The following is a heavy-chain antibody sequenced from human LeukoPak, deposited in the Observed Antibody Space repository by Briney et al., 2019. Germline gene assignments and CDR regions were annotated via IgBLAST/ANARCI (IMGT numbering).Heavy chain of an antibody. Sequence: GGSLRLSCAASGFTFSTSWMSWVRQGPGKGLEWVANINEDGSAKYYVDSVKGRFTISRDNAKNSLFLQMNSLRAEDTVVYYCARDVYDSGRGAFDIFGQGTMVTVSS. CDR1: GFTFSTSW. V-gene: IGHV3-7*01. J-gene: IGHJ3*02. D-gene: IGHD3-10*01. CDR2: INEDGSAK. CDR3: ARDVYDSGRGAFDI.